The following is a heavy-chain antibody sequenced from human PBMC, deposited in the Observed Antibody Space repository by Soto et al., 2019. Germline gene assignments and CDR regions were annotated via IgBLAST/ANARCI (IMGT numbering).Heavy chain of an antibody. CDR2: ISSSSSYI. J-gene: IGHJ4*02. CDR1: GFTFSSYS. D-gene: IGHD3-10*01. V-gene: IGHV3-21*01. CDR3: AREGTDLLWFGGSFDY. Sequence: EVQLVESGGGLVKPGGSLRLSWAASGFTFSSYSMNWVRQAPGKGLEWVSSISSSSSYIYYADSVKGRFTISRDNAKNSLYLQMNSLRAEDTAVYYCAREGTDLLWFGGSFDYWGQGTLVTVSS.